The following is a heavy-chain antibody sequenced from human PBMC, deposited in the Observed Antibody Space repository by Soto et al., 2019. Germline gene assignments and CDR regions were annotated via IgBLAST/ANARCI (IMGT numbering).Heavy chain of an antibody. D-gene: IGHD3-22*01. CDR2: IYYSGST. Sequence: TLSLTCTVSSRSIISRRYYWSWIRQLLGKGLEWIGYIYYSGSTYDNPSLKSRVTISVDTSKNQCSLMLSSVTAEDTVVYYCARDLGYDSSGYYFGYWGQGTLVTVSS. V-gene: IGHV4-31*03. CDR3: ARDLGYDSSGYYFGY. CDR1: SRSIISRRYY. J-gene: IGHJ4*02.